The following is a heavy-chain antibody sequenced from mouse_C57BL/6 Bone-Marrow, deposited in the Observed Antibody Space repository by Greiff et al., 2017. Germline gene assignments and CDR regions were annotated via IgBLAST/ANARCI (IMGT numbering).Heavy chain of an antibody. J-gene: IGHJ2*01. CDR3: ARADYRNYN. CDR1: GYTFTSYW. CDR2: IYPASGST. Sequence: QVQLQQPGAELVKPGASVKMSCKASGYTFTSYWITWVKQRPGQGLEWIGDIYPASGSTNYTEKFKSKATLTVDTSSSTTYMQLSSLTSEDSAIYYCARADYRNYNWGQGTTLTVSS. D-gene: IGHD2-5*01. V-gene: IGHV1-55*01.